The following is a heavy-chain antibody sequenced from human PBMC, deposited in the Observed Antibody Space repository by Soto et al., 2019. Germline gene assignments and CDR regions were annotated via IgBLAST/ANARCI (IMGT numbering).Heavy chain of an antibody. Sequence: SETLSLTGTVSGGSISGYYWNWIRQPPGKGLEYIGHIYYIGTTNYNPSLKSRATISVDTSKNQFSLKLTSVTAADTAVYFCARSGSKYGANAFDIWDQGTMVTVSS. CDR3: ARSGSKYGANAFDI. J-gene: IGHJ3*02. V-gene: IGHV4-59*01. CDR1: GGSISGYY. CDR2: IYYIGTT. D-gene: IGHD5-18*01.